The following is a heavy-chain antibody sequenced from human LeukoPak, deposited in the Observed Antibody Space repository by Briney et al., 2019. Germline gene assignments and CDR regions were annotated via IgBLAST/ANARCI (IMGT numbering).Heavy chain of an antibody. D-gene: IGHD2-15*01. Sequence: GGSLRLSCAASGFTFSGSAMHWVRQASGKGREWVGRIRSKANSYATAYAAAVKGRFTISRDDSKNTAYLQMNSLKTEDTAVYYCTRHGDCSGGSCYWRVHYYYGMDVWGQGTTVTVSS. CDR1: GFTFSGSA. J-gene: IGHJ6*02. CDR3: TRHGDCSGGSCYWRVHYYYGMDV. V-gene: IGHV3-73*01. CDR2: IRSKANSYAT.